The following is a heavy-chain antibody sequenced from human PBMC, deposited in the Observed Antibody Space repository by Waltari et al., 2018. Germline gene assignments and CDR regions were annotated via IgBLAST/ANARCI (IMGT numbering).Heavy chain of an antibody. V-gene: IGHV4-34*01. CDR3: ARVPGSSWFDP. CDR2: INHSGST. D-gene: IGHD2-2*01. J-gene: IGHJ5*02. Sequence: QVQLQQWGAGLLKPSETLSLTCAVYGGSFSGYYWSWIRQPPGKGLEWIGEINHSGSTNYNPSFKSRVTISVDTSKNQFSLKLSSVTAADTAVYYCARVPGSSWFDPWGQGTLVTVSS. CDR1: GGSFSGYY.